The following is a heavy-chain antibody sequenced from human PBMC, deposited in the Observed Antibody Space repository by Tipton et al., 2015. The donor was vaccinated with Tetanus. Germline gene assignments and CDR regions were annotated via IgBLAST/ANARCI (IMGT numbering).Heavy chain of an antibody. CDR1: GGSISSDAHY. J-gene: IGHJ6*01. CDR2: ISHSGTT. D-gene: IGHD1-1*01. V-gene: IGHV4-30-4*01. Sequence: TLSLTCTVSGGSISSDAHYWSWIRQAPGKGLEWLGYISHSGTTNYNPSLMSRVTLSLDTARGQFSLKLNSVTAADTAMYYCVTVNFPNYYHYAMDVWGQGTTVTVSS. CDR3: VTVNFPNYYHYAMDV.